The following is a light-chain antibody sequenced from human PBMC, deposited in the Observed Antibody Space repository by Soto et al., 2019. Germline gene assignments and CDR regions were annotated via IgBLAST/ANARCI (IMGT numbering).Light chain of an antibody. CDR2: DVR. Sequence: QSVLTQPASVSGSPGQSITISCTGTSSDVGYYNYVSWYQQHPGKAPKLMIYDVRYRPSGVSDRFSGSKSGHTASLTLSGLQAEDEADYYCSSYTSSSTLVFGTGTKLTVL. J-gene: IGLJ1*01. CDR3: SSYTSSSTLV. V-gene: IGLV2-14*03. CDR1: SSDVGYYNY.